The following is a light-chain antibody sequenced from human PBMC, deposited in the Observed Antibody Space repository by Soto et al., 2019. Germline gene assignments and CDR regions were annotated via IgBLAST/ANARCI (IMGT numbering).Light chain of an antibody. CDR1: SSDVGCYNL. J-gene: IGLJ1*01. CDR3: CSYAGSSTFV. V-gene: IGLV2-23*03. CDR2: EGS. Sequence: QSVLTQPASVSGSPGQSITISCTGTSSDVGCYNLVSWYQQHPGKAPKPMIYEGSKRPSGVSNRFSGSKSGNTASLTISGLQAEDEADYYCCSYAGSSTFVFGTGTKVTVL.